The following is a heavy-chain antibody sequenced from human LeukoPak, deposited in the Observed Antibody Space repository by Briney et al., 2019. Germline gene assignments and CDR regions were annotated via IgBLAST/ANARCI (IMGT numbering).Heavy chain of an antibody. CDR3: ARGRGGGY. CDR1: GFTFSSYE. J-gene: IGHJ4*02. Sequence: GGSLRLSCAASGFTFSSYEMNWVRQAPGRGLEWVSYITSSGSLRNYADSVTGRFTISRDNAKNSLYLQMNSLRAEDTAVYYCARGRGGGYWGQGTLVTVSS. CDR2: ITSSGSLR. V-gene: IGHV3-48*03. D-gene: IGHD2-15*01.